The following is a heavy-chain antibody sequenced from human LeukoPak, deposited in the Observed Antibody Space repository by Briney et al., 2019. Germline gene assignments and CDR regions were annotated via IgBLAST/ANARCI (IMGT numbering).Heavy chain of an antibody. CDR3: ARDRDFDWFFDY. V-gene: IGHV3-30-3*01. CDR1: GFTFSSYA. CDR2: ISYDGSNK. J-gene: IGHJ4*02. D-gene: IGHD3-9*01. Sequence: PGGSLRLSCSASGFTFSSYAMHWVRQAPGKGLEWVAVISYDGSNKYYADSVKGRFTISRDNSKNTLYLQMNSLRAEDTAVYYCARDRDFDWFFDYWGQGTLVTVSS.